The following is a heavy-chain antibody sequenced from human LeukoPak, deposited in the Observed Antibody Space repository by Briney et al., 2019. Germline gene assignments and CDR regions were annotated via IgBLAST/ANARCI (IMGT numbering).Heavy chain of an antibody. CDR1: GGSISSYY. Sequence: SETLSLTCTVSGGSISSYYWSWIRQPPGKGLEWIGYISYSGSTNYNPSLKSRVTISADTSKNQFSLKLSSVIATDTAVYYCARVVVRGGIDYWGQGTLVTVSS. CDR3: ARVVVRGGIDY. D-gene: IGHD3-10*01. V-gene: IGHV4-59*01. J-gene: IGHJ4*02. CDR2: ISYSGST.